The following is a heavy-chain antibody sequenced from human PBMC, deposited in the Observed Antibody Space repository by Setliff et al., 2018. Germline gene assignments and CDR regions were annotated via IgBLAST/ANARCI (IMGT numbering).Heavy chain of an antibody. J-gene: IGHJ4*02. V-gene: IGHV1-69*13. CDR2: IIPIFATA. Sequence: SVKVSCKASGYTFTSYDISWVRQAPGQGLEWMGGIIPIFATANYAQKFQGRVTITADESTSTAYMELSSLRSEGTAVYYCARGSSSGYYFDYWGQGTLVTVSS. D-gene: IGHD6-6*01. CDR3: ARGSSSGYYFDY. CDR1: GYTFTSYD.